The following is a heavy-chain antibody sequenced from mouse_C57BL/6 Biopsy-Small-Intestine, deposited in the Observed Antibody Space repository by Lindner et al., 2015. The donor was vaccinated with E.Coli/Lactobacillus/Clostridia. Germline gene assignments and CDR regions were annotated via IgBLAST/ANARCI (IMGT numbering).Heavy chain of an antibody. D-gene: IGHD2-4*01. CDR1: GYSFTGYY. CDR2: INPSTGGT. J-gene: IGHJ1*03. Sequence: VQLQESGPELVKPGASVKISCKASGYSFTGYYMNWVKQSPEKSLEWIGGINPSTGGTTYNQKFKAKATLTVDKSSSTAYMQLKSLTSEDSAVYYCARGGLRRYFDVWGTGTTVTVSS. V-gene: IGHV1-42*01. CDR3: ARGGLRRYFDV.